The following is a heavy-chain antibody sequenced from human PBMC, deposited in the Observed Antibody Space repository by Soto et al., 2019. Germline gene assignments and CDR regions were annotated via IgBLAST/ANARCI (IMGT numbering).Heavy chain of an antibody. Sequence: GGSLRLSCAASGFTFSSYWMSWVRQAPGKGLEWVANIKQDGSEKYYVDSVKGRFTISRDNAKNSLYLQMNSLRAEDTAVYYCARDTSSGYYYLAPTRFDYWGQGTLVTVSS. D-gene: IGHD3-22*01. J-gene: IGHJ4*02. CDR1: GFTFSSYW. CDR2: IKQDGSEK. V-gene: IGHV3-7*03. CDR3: ARDTSSGYYYLAPTRFDY.